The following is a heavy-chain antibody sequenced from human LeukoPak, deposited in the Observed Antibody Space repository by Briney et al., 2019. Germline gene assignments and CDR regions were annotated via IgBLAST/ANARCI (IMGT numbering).Heavy chain of an antibody. D-gene: IGHD6-6*01. CDR2: IYHSGST. V-gene: IGHV4-4*02. Sequence: SGTLSLTCAVSGGSISSSNWWSWVRQPPGKGLEWIGEIYHSGSTNYNPSLKSRVTISVDKSKNQFSLKLSSVTAADTAVYYCARGRDSSSSWWFDPWGQGTLVTVSS. J-gene: IGHJ5*02. CDR3: ARGRDSSSSWWFDP. CDR1: GGSISSSNW.